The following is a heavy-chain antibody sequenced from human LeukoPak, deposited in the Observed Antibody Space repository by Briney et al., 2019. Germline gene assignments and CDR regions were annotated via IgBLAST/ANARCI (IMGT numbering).Heavy chain of an antibody. D-gene: IGHD3-22*01. CDR3: ARDPSPRYYDSSGSFDY. J-gene: IGHJ4*02. CDR2: INSDGSST. V-gene: IGHV3-74*01. CDR1: GFTFSSYW. Sequence: TGGSLRLSCAASGFTFSSYWMHWVRQAPGKGLVWVSRINSDGSSTSYADSVKGRFTISRDNAKNTLYLQMNSLRAEDTAVYYCARDPSPRYYDSSGSFDYWGQGTLVTVSS.